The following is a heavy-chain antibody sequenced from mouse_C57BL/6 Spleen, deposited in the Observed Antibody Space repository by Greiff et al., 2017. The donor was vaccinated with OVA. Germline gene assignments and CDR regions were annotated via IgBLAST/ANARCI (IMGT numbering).Heavy chain of an antibody. CDR3: ARIGNRIYYGNYAMDY. CDR2: TWWGDAK. V-gene: IGHV8-8*01. J-gene: IGHJ4*01. CDR1: GFSLSTFGMG. D-gene: IGHD2-1*01. Sequence: QVTLKESGPGILQPSQTLSLTCSFSGFSLSTFGMGVGWLRQPSGKGLEWLAHTWWGDAKYYNPDLKSLPTIAKDTSKNQVFLKIANVDTADTATYYCARIGNRIYYGNYAMDYWGQGTSVTVSS.